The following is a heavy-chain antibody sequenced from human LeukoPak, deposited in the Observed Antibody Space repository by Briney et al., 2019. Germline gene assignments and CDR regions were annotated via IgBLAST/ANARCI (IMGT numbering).Heavy chain of an antibody. Sequence: ASVKISCKVSGYTFTDYYMHWVQQAPGKGLEWKGLVDPEDGETIYAEKFQGRVTMTRNTSISTAYMELSSLRSEDTAVYYCARDANSGSYYPYYYYYMDVWGKGTTVTVSS. J-gene: IGHJ6*03. CDR2: VDPEDGET. V-gene: IGHV1-69-2*01. CDR1: GYTFTDYY. D-gene: IGHD1-26*01. CDR3: ARDANSGSYYPYYYYYMDV.